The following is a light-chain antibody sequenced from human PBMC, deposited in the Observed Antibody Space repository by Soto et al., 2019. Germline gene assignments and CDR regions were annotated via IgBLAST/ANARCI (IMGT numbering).Light chain of an antibody. J-gene: IGKJ1*01. Sequence: ERVVTQSPATLSVTPGETAPLSCRASQTVSSNLAWYQQKPGQAPRLLIYGASTRATGIPARFSGSGSGTEFTLTISSLQSEDFAVYYCQQYNNWPPRTFGQGTKVDI. CDR1: QTVSSN. CDR2: GAS. V-gene: IGKV3D-15*01. CDR3: QQYNNWPPRT.